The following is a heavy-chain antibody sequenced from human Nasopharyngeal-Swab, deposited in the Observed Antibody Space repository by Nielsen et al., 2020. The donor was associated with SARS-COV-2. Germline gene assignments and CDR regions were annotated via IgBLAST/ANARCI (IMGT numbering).Heavy chain of an antibody. CDR3: ARLWFGEFIFDY. J-gene: IGHJ4*02. V-gene: IGHV4-34*01. D-gene: IGHD3-10*01. CDR2: INHSGST. CDR1: GGSFSGYY. Sequence: SETLSLTCAVYGGSFSGYYWSWIRQPPGKGLEWIGEINHSGSTNYNPSLKSRVTISVDRSKNQFSLKLSSVTAADTAVYYCARLWFGEFIFDYWGQGTLVTVSS.